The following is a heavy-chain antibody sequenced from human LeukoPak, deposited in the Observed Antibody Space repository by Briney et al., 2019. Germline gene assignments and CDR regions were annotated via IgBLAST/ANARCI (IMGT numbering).Heavy chain of an antibody. J-gene: IGHJ4*02. CDR2: INTDGSTT. Sequence: GGSLRLSCAASGFTFSNYWMHWVRQTPGKGLVWVSRINTDGSTTDYADSVKGRFTISRDNANNTLYLQMNSLRAEDTAVYYCLTGDDYWGQGTLVTVSS. CDR1: GFTFSNYW. V-gene: IGHV3-74*01. D-gene: IGHD7-27*01. CDR3: LTGDDY.